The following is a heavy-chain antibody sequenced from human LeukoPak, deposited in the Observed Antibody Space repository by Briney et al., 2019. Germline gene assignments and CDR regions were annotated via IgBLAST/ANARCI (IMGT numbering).Heavy chain of an antibody. D-gene: IGHD3-16*01. Sequence: SETLSLTCTVSGYSISSGYYWGWIRPPPGKGLEWIGSIYHSGSTYYNPSLKSRVTISVDTSKNQFSLKLSSVTAADTAVYYCARHVSYDYVWGSYLNWFDPWGQGTLVTVSS. CDR3: ARHVSYDYVWGSYLNWFDP. V-gene: IGHV4-38-2*02. CDR1: GYSISSGYY. CDR2: IYHSGST. J-gene: IGHJ5*02.